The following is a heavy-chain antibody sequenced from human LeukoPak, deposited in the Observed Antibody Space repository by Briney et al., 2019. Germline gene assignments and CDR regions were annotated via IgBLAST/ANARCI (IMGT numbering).Heavy chain of an antibody. V-gene: IGHV4-39*01. CDR3: ARQNGVGYAYYYYGMDV. D-gene: IGHD5-12*01. CDR1: GGSISSSSYY. Sequence: SETLSLTCTVSGGSISSSSYYWGWIRQPPGKGLEWIGSIYYSGSTYYNPSLKSRVTISVDTSKNQFSLKLSSVTAADTAVYYCARQNGVGYAYYYYGMDVWGQGTTVTVSS. J-gene: IGHJ6*02. CDR2: IYYSGST.